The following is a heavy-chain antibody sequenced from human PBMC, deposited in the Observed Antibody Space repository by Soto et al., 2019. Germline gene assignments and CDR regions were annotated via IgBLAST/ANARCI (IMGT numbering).Heavy chain of an antibody. V-gene: IGHV4-4*07. Sequence: NPSETLSLTCTVSGGSISSYYWSWIRQPAGKGLEWIGRIYSSGSTNYNPSLNSRVTMSLDTSKNQLSLRLSSVAAADTAVYYCARDLYAWGIWYGMDVWGQGTTVTVSS. J-gene: IGHJ6*02. CDR2: IYSSGST. CDR3: ARDLYAWGIWYGMDV. CDR1: GGSISSYY. D-gene: IGHD3-16*01.